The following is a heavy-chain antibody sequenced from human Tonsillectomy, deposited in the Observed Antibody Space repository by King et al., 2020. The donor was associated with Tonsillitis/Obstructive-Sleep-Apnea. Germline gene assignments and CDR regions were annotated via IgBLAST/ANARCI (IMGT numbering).Heavy chain of an antibody. D-gene: IGHD3-10*01. V-gene: IGHV3-30*04. CDR1: GFTFSSYA. CDR2: ISYDGSNK. CDR3: AREGVWFGELGYYFDY. J-gene: IGHJ4*02. Sequence: VQLVESGGGVVQPGRSLRLSCAASGFTFSSYAMHWVPQAPGKGLEWVAVISYDGSNKYYADSVKGRFTISRDNSKNTLYLQMNSLRAEDTAVYYCAREGVWFGELGYYFDYWGQGTLVTVSS.